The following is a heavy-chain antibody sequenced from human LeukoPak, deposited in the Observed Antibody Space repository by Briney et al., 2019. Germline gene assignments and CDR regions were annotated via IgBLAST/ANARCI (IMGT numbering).Heavy chain of an antibody. V-gene: IGHV1-69*02. D-gene: IGHD6-19*01. CDR1: GGTFSSYT. CDR2: IIPILGIA. CDR3: AVSSGWYHSSFDY. Sequence: SVKVSCKASGGTFSSYTISWVRQAPGQGLEWMGRIIPILGIANYAQKFQGRVTITTDESTSTAYMELSSLRSEDTAVYYCAVSSGWYHSSFDYWGQGTLVTVSS. J-gene: IGHJ4*02.